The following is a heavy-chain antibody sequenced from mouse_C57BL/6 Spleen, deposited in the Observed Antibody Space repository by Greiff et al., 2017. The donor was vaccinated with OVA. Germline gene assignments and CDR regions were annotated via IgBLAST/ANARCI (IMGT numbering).Heavy chain of an antibody. D-gene: IGHD1-2*01. J-gene: IGHJ2*01. V-gene: IGHV1-59*01. Sequence: QVQLQQPGAELVRPGTSVKLSCKASGYTFTSYWMHWVKQRPGQGLEWIGVIDPSDSYTNYNQKFKGKATLTVYTSSSTAYMQLSSLTSEDSAVYYCARRLATGYFDYWGQGTTLTVSS. CDR3: ARRLATGYFDY. CDR1: GYTFTSYW. CDR2: IDPSDSYT.